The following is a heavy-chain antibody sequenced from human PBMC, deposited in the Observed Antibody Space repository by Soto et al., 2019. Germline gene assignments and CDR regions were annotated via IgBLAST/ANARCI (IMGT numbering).Heavy chain of an antibody. CDR1: GGSISNNRW. V-gene: IGHV4-4*02. CDR3: AGQWAAGYGAFDP. J-gene: IGHJ5*02. D-gene: IGHD3-9*01. CDR2: IHDRGST. Sequence: QVKLQESGPGLEKPSGTLSLTCAVSGGSISNNRWWTWVRQAPGKGLEWIGEIHDRGSTNYNLSLKSLANVSIDRSKNQFSLEMRAVTAADTAVYYCAGQWAAGYGAFDPWGQGTLVTVSS.